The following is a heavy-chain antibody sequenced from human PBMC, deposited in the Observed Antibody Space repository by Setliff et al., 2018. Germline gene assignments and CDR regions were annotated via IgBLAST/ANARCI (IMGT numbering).Heavy chain of an antibody. V-gene: IGHV7-4-1*02. Sequence: GASVKVSCKASGVTFTSYAMNWVRQAPGQGLEWMGWINTNTGNPTYAQGFTGRLVFSLDTSVSTAYLQISSLKAEDTAVYYCARVSITMVRGVIISYYYYGMDVWGQGTTVTVSS. CDR2: INTNTGNP. D-gene: IGHD3-10*01. J-gene: IGHJ6*02. CDR3: ARVSITMVRGVIISYYYYGMDV. CDR1: GVTFTSYA.